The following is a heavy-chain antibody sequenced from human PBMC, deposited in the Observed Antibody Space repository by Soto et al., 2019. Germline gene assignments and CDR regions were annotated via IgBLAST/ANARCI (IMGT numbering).Heavy chain of an antibody. CDR1: GFTFSSYA. CDR3: AKDVVVVVAARPHDAFDI. CDR2: ISGSGGST. D-gene: IGHD2-15*01. J-gene: IGHJ3*02. V-gene: IGHV3-23*01. Sequence: GGSLRLSCAASGFTFSSYAMSWVRQAPGKGLEWVSAISGSGGSTYYADFVKGRFTISRDNSKNTLYLQMNSLRAEDTAVYYCAKDVVVVVAARPHDAFDIWGQGTMVTVSS.